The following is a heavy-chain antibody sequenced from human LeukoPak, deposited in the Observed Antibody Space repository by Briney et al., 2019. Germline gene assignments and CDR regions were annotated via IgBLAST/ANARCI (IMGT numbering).Heavy chain of an antibody. CDR1: GYTFTSYG. Sequence: ASVKVSCKASGYTFTSYGISWVRQAPGQGLEWMGWISAYNGNTNYTQKLQGRVTMTTDTCTSTAYMELRSLRSDDTAVYYCARDLKIAVAGTGSGYWGQGTLVTVSS. D-gene: IGHD6-19*01. J-gene: IGHJ4*02. V-gene: IGHV1-18*01. CDR2: ISAYNGNT. CDR3: ARDLKIAVAGTGSGY.